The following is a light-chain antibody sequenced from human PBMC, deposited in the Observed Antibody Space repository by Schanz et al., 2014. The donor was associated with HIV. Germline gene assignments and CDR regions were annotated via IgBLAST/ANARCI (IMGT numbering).Light chain of an antibody. CDR3: AAWDGSLNVWV. CDR2: EVT. CDR1: SSDVGVYNY. V-gene: IGLV2-8*01. J-gene: IGLJ3*02. Sequence: QSALTQPASVSGSPGQSITISCTGTSSDVGVYNYVSWYQQHPGKAPKLMIYEVTKRPSGVPDRFSGSKSGNTASLTVSGLQAEDEADYYCAAWDGSLNVWVFGGGTKLTVL.